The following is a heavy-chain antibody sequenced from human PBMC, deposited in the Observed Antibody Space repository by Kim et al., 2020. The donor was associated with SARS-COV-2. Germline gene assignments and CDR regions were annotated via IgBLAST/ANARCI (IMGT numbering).Heavy chain of an antibody. CDR2: IYHSGST. D-gene: IGHD2-15*01. Sequence: SETLSLTCAVSGGSISSSNWWSWVRQPPGKELEWIGEIYHSGSTNYNPSLKSRVTISVDKSKNQFSLKLSSVTAADTAVYYCARDAALDCSGGSCLGDYWGQGTLVTVSS. J-gene: IGHJ4*02. V-gene: IGHV4-4*02. CDR1: GGSISSSNW. CDR3: ARDAALDCSGGSCLGDY.